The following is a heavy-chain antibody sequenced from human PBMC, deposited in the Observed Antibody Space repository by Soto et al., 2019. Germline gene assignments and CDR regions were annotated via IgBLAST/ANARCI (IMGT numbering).Heavy chain of an antibody. J-gene: IGHJ6*02. Sequence: ASVKVSCKASGYTFTSYDINWVRQATGQGLEWMGWMNPNSGNTGYAQKFQGRVTMTRNTSISTAYMELSSLRSDDTAVYYCASYRKPSAPLSYYGMDVWGQGTTVTVSS. D-gene: IGHD2-2*01. CDR3: ASYRKPSAPLSYYGMDV. CDR1: GYTFTSYD. CDR2: MNPNSGNT. V-gene: IGHV1-8*01.